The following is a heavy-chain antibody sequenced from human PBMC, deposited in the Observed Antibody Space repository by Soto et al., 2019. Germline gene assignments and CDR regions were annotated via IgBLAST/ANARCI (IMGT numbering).Heavy chain of an antibody. CDR3: ARDPLRIAATKNNYYYGMDV. V-gene: IGHV4-4*07. CDR1: GGSISSYY. CDR2: NYTSGST. D-gene: IGHD6-13*01. J-gene: IGHJ6*02. Sequence: PSATLSLTCTFSGGSISSYYWSWIRQPAGKGLEWIGRNYTSGSTIYNPSLKSRVTMSGHTSKNQFPLKLSSVTAADTAVYYCARDPLRIAATKNNYYYGMDVWGQGTTVTVSS.